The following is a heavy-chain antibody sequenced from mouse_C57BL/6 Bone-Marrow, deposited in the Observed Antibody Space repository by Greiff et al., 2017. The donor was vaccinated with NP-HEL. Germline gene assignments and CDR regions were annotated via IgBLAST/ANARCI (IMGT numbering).Heavy chain of an antibody. CDR2: INPNNGGT. Sequence: VQLQQSGPELVKPGASVKMSCKASGYTFTDYNMHWVKQSHGKSLEWIGYINPNNGGTSYNQKFKGKATLTVNKSSSTAYMELRSLTSEDSAVYYCAAGPYYYGSSYNYWGQGTTLTVSS. D-gene: IGHD1-1*01. CDR1: GYTFTDYN. CDR3: AAGPYYYGSSYNY. V-gene: IGHV1-22*01. J-gene: IGHJ2*01.